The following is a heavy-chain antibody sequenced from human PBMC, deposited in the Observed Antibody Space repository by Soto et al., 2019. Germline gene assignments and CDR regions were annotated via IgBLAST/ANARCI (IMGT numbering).Heavy chain of an antibody. D-gene: IGHD6-19*01. Sequence: EVQLLESGGGLVQPGGSLRLSCAASVFTFSSYDMSWVRQAPGKGLEWVSAISGSGGSTYYADSVKGRFTISRDNSKNTLYLQMNSLRAEDTAVYYCAKDTLGRWLVRFDYWGQGTLVTVSP. J-gene: IGHJ4*02. CDR2: ISGSGGST. CDR3: AKDTLGRWLVRFDY. V-gene: IGHV3-23*01. CDR1: VFTFSSYD.